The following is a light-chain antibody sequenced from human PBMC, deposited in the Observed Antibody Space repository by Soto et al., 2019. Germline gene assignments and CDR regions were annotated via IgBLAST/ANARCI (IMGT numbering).Light chain of an antibody. Sequence: EIVLTQTPATLSLSPGERATLSCRASQSVGIYLTWYQQKPGQAPRLLIYDASNRATGIPARFSGSGSGTDFTLTISSLEPEDFAVYYCQQLANWPRFTFGPGTKVDVK. CDR3: QQLANWPRFT. J-gene: IGKJ3*01. CDR2: DAS. CDR1: QSVGIY. V-gene: IGKV3-11*01.